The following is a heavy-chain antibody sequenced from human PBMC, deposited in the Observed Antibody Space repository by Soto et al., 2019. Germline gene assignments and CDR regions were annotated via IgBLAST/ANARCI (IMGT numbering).Heavy chain of an antibody. V-gene: IGHV3-23*01. CDR1: GFPFSSYA. CDR2: ISASGYST. D-gene: IGHD2-15*01. CDR3: AKGPLDDCLGGSCHFDH. Sequence: GGSLRLSCAASGFPFSSYAMSWVRQSPGKGLEWVSGISASGYSTFYADSVKGRFTISRDNVEDTLFLQLNNVRGDDTAVYFCAKGPLDDCLGGSCHFDHWGQGVLVTVSS. J-gene: IGHJ4*02.